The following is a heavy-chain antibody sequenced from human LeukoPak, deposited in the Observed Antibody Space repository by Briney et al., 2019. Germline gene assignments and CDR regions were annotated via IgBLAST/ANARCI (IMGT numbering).Heavy chain of an antibody. CDR3: AREAAAAGTQWFDP. V-gene: IGHV1-8*01. D-gene: IGHD6-13*01. CDR1: GYTFTSYD. J-gene: IGHJ5*02. Sequence: ASVKVSCKASGYTFTSYDINWVRQATGQGLEWMGWMNPNSGNTGYAQKFQGRVTMTRNTSISTAYMELSSLRSEDTAVYYCAREAAAAGTQWFDPWGQGTLVTVSS. CDR2: MNPNSGNT.